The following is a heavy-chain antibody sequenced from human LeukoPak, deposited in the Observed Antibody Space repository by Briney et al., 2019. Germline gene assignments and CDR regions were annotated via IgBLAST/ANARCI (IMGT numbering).Heavy chain of an antibody. CDR1: GFTFSSCE. CDR3: ARTRDGPFAY. Sequence: GGSLRLSCAASGFTFSSCEMNWVRQAPGKGLEWLSHISNSGSSIQYADSVKGRFTISRDNAKNSLYLQMNSLRVEDTAIYYCARTRDGPFAYWGQGTLVTVSS. D-gene: IGHD5-24*01. J-gene: IGHJ4*02. CDR2: ISNSGSSI. V-gene: IGHV3-48*03.